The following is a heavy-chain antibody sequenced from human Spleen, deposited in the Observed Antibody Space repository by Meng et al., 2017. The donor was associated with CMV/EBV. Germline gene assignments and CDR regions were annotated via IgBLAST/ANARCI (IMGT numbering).Heavy chain of an antibody. V-gene: IGHV4-39*01. D-gene: IGHD1-14*01. Sequence: QRRRQEPAPGLGMPSETLSRTCTVAGGSISSSSYYWAWIRQPPGEGLEWIGSVVYSGPTYYTSSLKSRVSISVDTSKNQFSLKLSSVTAADTAVYYCARHHHSPTFDYWGQGTLVTVSS. CDR3: ARHHHSPTFDY. CDR2: VVYSGPT. J-gene: IGHJ4*02. CDR1: GGSISSSSYY.